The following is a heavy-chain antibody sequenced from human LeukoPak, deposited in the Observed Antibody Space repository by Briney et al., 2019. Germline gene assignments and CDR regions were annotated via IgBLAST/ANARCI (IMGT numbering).Heavy chain of an antibody. V-gene: IGHV4-34*01. Sequence: SETLSLTCAVYGGSFNGYYWSWIRQPPGKGLEWIGEINHSGNTNYNPSLKSRVIISVDTSKNQFSLKLTSVTAADTSVYYCAREGCSGGNCDNFDYWGQGTLVTVSS. D-gene: IGHD2-15*01. CDR1: GGSFNGYY. J-gene: IGHJ4*02. CDR3: AREGCSGGNCDNFDY. CDR2: INHSGNT.